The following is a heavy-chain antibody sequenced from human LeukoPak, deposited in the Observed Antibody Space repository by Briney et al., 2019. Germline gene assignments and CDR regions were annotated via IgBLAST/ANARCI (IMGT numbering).Heavy chain of an antibody. CDR1: GYTFTNFY. D-gene: IGHD1-1*01. CDR2: IDPSAGST. J-gene: IGHJ3*02. CDR3: ARVGLPKGWNYAFDI. V-gene: IGHV1-46*01. Sequence: ASVKVSCKASGYTFTNFYMHWVRQAPGQGLEWMGVIDPSAGSTTYAQKFQGRVTITADESTSTAYMELSSLRSEDTAVYYCARVGLPKGWNYAFDIWGQGTMVTVSS.